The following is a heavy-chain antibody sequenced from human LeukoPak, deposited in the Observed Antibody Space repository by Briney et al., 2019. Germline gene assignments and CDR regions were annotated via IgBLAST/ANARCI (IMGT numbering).Heavy chain of an antibody. CDR2: FNSDGRNT. Sequence: GGSLRLSCAASGFTFSTYWMHWVRQAPGKGLVWVSRFNSDGRNTYYADSVKGRLTISRDNAKSTLYLQMNSLRAEDTAVYYCARGRYYLDSWGQGTLVTVSS. CDR3: ARGRYYLDS. V-gene: IGHV3-74*01. D-gene: IGHD4-17*01. CDR1: GFTFSTYW. J-gene: IGHJ4*02.